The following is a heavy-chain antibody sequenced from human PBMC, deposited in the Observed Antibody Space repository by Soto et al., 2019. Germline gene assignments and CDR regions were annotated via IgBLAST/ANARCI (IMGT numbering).Heavy chain of an antibody. V-gene: IGHV3-21*01. CDR3: ARPYCGGDCYQEVLGY. CDR2: ISSSISYI. CDR1: GFTFSSYS. J-gene: IGHJ4*02. D-gene: IGHD2-21*02. Sequence: PGGSLRLSCAASGFTFSSYSMNCVRQAPGKGLEWVSSISSSISYIYYADSVKGRFTISRDNAKNSLYLQMNSLRADDTAVYYCARPYCGGDCYQEVLGYWGQGTLVTVSS.